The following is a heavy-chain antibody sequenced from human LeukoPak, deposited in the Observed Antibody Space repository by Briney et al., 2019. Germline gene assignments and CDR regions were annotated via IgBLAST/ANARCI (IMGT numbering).Heavy chain of an antibody. CDR1: GYTFTGYY. CDR3: ARREEQLWPYYFDY. V-gene: IGHV1-2*02. Sequence: GASVKVSCKASGYTFTGYYMHWVRQAPGQGLEWMGWINPNSGGTNYAQKFQGRVTMTRDTSISTAYMELSRLRSDDTAVYYCARREEQLWPYYFDYWGQGTLVTVSS. D-gene: IGHD5-18*01. J-gene: IGHJ4*02. CDR2: INPNSGGT.